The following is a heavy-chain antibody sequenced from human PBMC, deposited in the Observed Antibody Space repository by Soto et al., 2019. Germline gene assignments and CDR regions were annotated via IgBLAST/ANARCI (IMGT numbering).Heavy chain of an antibody. V-gene: IGHV4-59*08. CDR2: IYYTGST. J-gene: IGHJ4*02. D-gene: IGHD6-13*01. CDR3: TRHRRPGSSSWYGVDY. Sequence: QVQLQESGPGLVKPSETLSLTCTVSGGSISSYYWSWVRQPPGKGLEWIGYIYYTGSTNYNPSVKTRVTISVDTPKNQICLELSSVTAADTAVYYCTRHRRPGSSSWYGVDYWGQGALVTVSS. CDR1: GGSISSYY.